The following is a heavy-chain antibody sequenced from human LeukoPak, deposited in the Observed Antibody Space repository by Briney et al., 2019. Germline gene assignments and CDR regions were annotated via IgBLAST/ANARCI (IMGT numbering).Heavy chain of an antibody. J-gene: IGHJ4*02. CDR3: ARFYGSGSYYNEYYFDY. CDR1: GGSISSSSYY. CDR2: IYYSGST. V-gene: IGHV4-39*01. D-gene: IGHD3-10*01. Sequence: KPSETLSLTCTVSGGSISSSSYYWGWIRQPPGKGLEWIGSIYYSGSTYYNPSLKSRVTISVDTSKNQFSLKLSSVTAADTAVYYCARFYGSGSYYNEYYFDYWGQGTLVTVSS.